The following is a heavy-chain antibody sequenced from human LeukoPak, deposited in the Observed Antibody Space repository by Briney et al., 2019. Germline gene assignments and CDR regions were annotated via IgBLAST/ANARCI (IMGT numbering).Heavy chain of an antibody. J-gene: IGHJ4*02. D-gene: IGHD3-22*01. CDR1: GGSISSGDYY. CDR2: IYYSGST. CDR3: AGITDYYDSSGYYPIFDY. V-gene: IGHV4-30-4*01. Sequence: PSETLSLTCTVSGGSISSGDYYWSWIRQPPGKGLEWIGYIYYSGSTYYNPSLKSRVTISVDTSKNQFSLKLSSVTAADTAVYYCAGITDYYDSSGYYPIFDYWGQGTLVTVSS.